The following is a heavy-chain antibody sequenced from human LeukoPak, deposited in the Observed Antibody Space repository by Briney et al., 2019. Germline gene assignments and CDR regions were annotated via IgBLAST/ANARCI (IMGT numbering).Heavy chain of an antibody. J-gene: IGHJ6*02. V-gene: IGHV3-66*01. CDR2: IYDSGTT. D-gene: IGHD2/OR15-2a*01. CDR1: GFTVSSNY. Sequence: GGSLRLSCAASGFTVSSNYMSWVRQAPEKGLEWVSIIYDSGTTYYADSVKGRFTISRDNAKNSLYLQMNSLRAEDTAVYYCARDLMRLSTFGMDVWGQGTTVTVSS. CDR3: ARDLMRLSTFGMDV.